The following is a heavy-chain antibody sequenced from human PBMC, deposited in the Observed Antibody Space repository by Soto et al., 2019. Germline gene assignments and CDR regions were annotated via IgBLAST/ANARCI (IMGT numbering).Heavy chain of an antibody. CDR3: ATSPPGILKVVVSLAYGMDV. CDR2: ISGSGGSP. D-gene: IGHD3-22*01. CDR1: GFTFSSYA. Sequence: GGSLRLSCEASGFTFSSYAMSWVRQAPGKGLEWVSAISGSGGSPYYADSVKGRFTISRDNSKKTQNLQMNSLKAKDTAVYYFATSPPGILKVVVSLAYGMDVWGQGTTVTVSS. J-gene: IGHJ6*02. V-gene: IGHV3-23*01.